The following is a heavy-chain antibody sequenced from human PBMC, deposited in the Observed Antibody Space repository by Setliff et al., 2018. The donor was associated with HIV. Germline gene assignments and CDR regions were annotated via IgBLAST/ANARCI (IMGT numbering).Heavy chain of an antibody. CDR1: GGSISSTCYY. CDR3: ARHAAAAPFRY. D-gene: IGHD6-13*01. V-gene: IGHV4-39*01. CDR2: IYYRGST. Sequence: SETLSRTCAVSGGSISSTCYYWGWIRQPPGKGLEWIGSIYYRGSTYYNPSLKSRVTISADTSKNQFSLKLSSVTAADTAVYFCARHAAAAPFRYWGQGTLVTVSS. J-gene: IGHJ4*02.